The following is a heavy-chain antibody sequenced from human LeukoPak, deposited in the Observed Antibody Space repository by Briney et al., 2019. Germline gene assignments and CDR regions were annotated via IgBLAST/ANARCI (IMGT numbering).Heavy chain of an antibody. Sequence: GSLRLSCVASGFSFSSYWMAWVRQAPGKGLEWVANLKYDGSHKYYVDSVKGRFTISRDNAKNSVYLQMNSLRVDDTAVYFCASSHDSSGNDWGQGTMVTVSS. V-gene: IGHV3-7*01. D-gene: IGHD3-22*01. CDR1: GFSFSSYW. CDR2: LKYDGSHK. J-gene: IGHJ4*02. CDR3: ASSHDSSGND.